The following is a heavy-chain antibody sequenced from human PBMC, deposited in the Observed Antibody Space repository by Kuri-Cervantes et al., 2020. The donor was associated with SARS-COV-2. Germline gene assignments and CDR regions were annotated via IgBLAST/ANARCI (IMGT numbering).Heavy chain of an antibody. CDR2: INPTSGGT. V-gene: IGHV1-2*02. Sequence: ASVKVSCKASGYTFTDYYIHWVRQAPGQGPEWMGWINPTSGGTKYAQNFQGRVTMTRDTSISTVYMELSRLTTDDTAIFYCVRFRYSDTSRNASDIWGQGTVVTVSS. J-gene: IGHJ3*02. CDR1: GYTFTDYY. CDR3: VRFRYSDTSRNASDI. D-gene: IGHD3-22*01.